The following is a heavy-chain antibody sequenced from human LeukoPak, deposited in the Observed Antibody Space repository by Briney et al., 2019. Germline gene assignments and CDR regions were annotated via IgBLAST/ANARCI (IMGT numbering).Heavy chain of an antibody. V-gene: IGHV1-8*01. CDR2: MNPNSGNT. CDR1: GYTFTSYD. Sequence: ASVKVSCKASGYTFTSYDINWVRQATGQGLEWMGWMNPNSGNTGYAQKFQGRVTMTRNTSISTAYMELSSRRSEDTAVYYCARGGATQWLVLDFPSPLVDPWGQGTLVTVSS. D-gene: IGHD6-19*01. J-gene: IGHJ5*02. CDR3: ARGGATQWLVLDFPSPLVDP.